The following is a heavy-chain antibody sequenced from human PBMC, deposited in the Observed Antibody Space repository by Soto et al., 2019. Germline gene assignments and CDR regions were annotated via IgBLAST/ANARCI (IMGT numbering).Heavy chain of an antibody. V-gene: IGHV4-59*01. J-gene: IGHJ4*02. CDR2: VYYTGST. CDR3: ARTRMIESWIDY. Sequence: LSLTCNVSGSSISSYYWSWIRKPPGKGLEWIGYVYYTGSTLYNPSLKSRVSISVDMSKKELSLRLSSVTAADTAVYYCARTRMIESWIDYWGQGTPVTVSS. D-gene: IGHD3-16*01. CDR1: GSSISSYY.